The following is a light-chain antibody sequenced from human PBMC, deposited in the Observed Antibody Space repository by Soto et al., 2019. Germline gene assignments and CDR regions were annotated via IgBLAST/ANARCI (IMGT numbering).Light chain of an antibody. V-gene: IGLV2-14*01. CDR3: SSYTSSSTLVV. Sequence: QSVLTQPASVSGSPGQSITISCTGTSRDVGGYNFVSWYQQHPGKAPKLMIYDVSNRPSGVSNHFSGSKSGNTASLTISGLQAEDEADYYCSSYTSSSTLVVFGGGTKLTVL. CDR2: DVS. J-gene: IGLJ2*01. CDR1: SRDVGGYNF.